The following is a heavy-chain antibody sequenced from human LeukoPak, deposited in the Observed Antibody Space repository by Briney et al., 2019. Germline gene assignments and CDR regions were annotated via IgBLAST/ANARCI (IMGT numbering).Heavy chain of an antibody. CDR3: ARDQSVRLLQTSSTYFKHVFAI. CDR1: GYTFTNYG. Sequence: ASVKVSCKTSGYTFTNYGISWVRQAPGLGLEWMGWISAYNGNTNYAQKDQGRVTMTTDTSTSTAYMELRSLRFDDTAVYYCARDQSVRLLQTSSTYFKHVFAIWGQGSMVTVSS. V-gene: IGHV1-18*01. CDR2: ISAYNGNT. D-gene: IGHD6-13*01. J-gene: IGHJ3*02.